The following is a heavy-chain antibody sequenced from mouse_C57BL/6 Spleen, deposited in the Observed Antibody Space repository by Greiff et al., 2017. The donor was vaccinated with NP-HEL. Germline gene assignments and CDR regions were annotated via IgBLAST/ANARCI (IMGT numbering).Heavy chain of an antibody. CDR1: GFSLSTSGMG. CDR3: AQRNYSNFDY. CDR2: TYWDDDK. J-gene: IGHJ2*01. Sequence: QVTLKVSGPGLLQSSQTLSLSCSFSGFSLSTSGMGVCWLRPPSGQGLVWLAHTYWDDDKCYNPSLKSRLTISKDTSRNQVFHKSTSVDTADTATYCCAQRNYSNFDYWGQGTTLTVSS. D-gene: IGHD2-5*01. V-gene: IGHV8-12*01.